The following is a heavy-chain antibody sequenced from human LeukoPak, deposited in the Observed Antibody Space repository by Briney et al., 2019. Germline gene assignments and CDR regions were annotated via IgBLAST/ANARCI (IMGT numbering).Heavy chain of an antibody. CDR1: GGSISSYY. Sequence: PSETLSLTCTLSGGSISSYYWSWIRHPPEKGREWIGYIYYSGRTKYIPSHKSRVTISVDTSKNQFSLKLSSVTAADTAVYYCARHSFLTVYDYWGQGTLVTVSS. CDR3: ARHSFLTVYDY. CDR2: IYYSGRT. D-gene: IGHD3-9*01. V-gene: IGHV4-59*08. J-gene: IGHJ4*02.